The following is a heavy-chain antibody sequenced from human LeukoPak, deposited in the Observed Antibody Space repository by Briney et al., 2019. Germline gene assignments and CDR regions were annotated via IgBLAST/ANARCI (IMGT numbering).Heavy chain of an antibody. CDR3: AKRSGYTTGWFFDF. CDR1: GFTFSSYS. Sequence: GGSLRLSCAASGFTFSSYSMSWVRQAPGKGLEWVSSISGSGDNTYYAESVKGRFTISRDNSKNTLFLQMNSLRAEDTAVFYCAKRSGYTTGWFFDFWGQGTLVTVSS. V-gene: IGHV3-23*01. CDR2: ISGSGDNT. J-gene: IGHJ4*02. D-gene: IGHD6-19*01.